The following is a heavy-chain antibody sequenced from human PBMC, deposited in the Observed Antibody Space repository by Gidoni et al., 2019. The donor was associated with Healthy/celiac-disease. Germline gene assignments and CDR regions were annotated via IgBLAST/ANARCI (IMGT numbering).Heavy chain of an antibody. Sequence: QVQLQQWGAGLLKPSETLSLTCAVYGASFSGYYWSWIRQPPGKGLEWIGEINHSGSTNYNPSLKSRVTISVDTSKNQFSLKLSSVTAADTAVYYCARGQQTWPYYYYMDVWGKGTTVTVSS. CDR2: INHSGST. CDR1: GASFSGYY. V-gene: IGHV4-34*01. D-gene: IGHD6-13*01. J-gene: IGHJ6*03. CDR3: ARGQQTWPYYYYMDV.